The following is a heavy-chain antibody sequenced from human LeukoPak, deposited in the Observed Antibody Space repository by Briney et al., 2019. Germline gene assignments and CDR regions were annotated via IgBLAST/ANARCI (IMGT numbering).Heavy chain of an antibody. D-gene: IGHD4-11*01. J-gene: IGHJ1*01. CDR2: ISSSSSYI. Sequence: GGSLRPSCAASGFTFSSYSMNWVRQAPGRGLEWVSSISSSSSYIYYADSVKGRFTISRDNAKNSLYLQMNSLRAEDTAVYYCATLRFDYSKEYFQHWGQGTLVTVSS. CDR1: GFTFSSYS. CDR3: ATLRFDYSKEYFQH. V-gene: IGHV3-21*01.